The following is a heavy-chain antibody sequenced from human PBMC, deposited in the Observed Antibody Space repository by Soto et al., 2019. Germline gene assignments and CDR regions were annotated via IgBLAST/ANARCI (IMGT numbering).Heavy chain of an antibody. CDR1: GGSFSGYY. J-gene: IGHJ5*02. V-gene: IGHV4-34*01. Sequence: ILSLTCAVYGGSFSGYYWSWIRQPPGKGLEWIGEINHSGSTNYNPSLKSRVTISVDTSKNQFSLKLSSVTAADTAVYYCARGHRSDAMIVVVIWWFDPWGQGTLVTVSS. CDR2: INHSGST. D-gene: IGHD3-22*01. CDR3: ARGHRSDAMIVVVIWWFDP.